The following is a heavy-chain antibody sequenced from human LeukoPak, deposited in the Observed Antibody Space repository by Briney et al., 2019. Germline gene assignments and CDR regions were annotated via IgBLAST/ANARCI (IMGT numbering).Heavy chain of an antibody. V-gene: IGHV3-30*18. CDR1: GFTFSRSA. J-gene: IGHJ4*02. D-gene: IGHD5-12*01. CDR3: ANEMRPWMHFDD. Sequence: PGRSLRLTCAASGFTFSRSAVHWVRQAPGKGLEWVAVISHDGSNTDYTDSVKGRFTISRDNSKNTLYLQMNSLRAEDTAVYYCANEMRPWMHFDDWGQGTLVTVSS. CDR2: ISHDGSNT.